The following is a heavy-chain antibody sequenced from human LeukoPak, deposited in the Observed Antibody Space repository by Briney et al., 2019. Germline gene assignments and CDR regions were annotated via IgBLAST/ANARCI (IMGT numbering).Heavy chain of an antibody. V-gene: IGHV4-39*01. Sequence: PSETLSLTCTVSGGSISSSSYYWGWIRQPAGKGLEWIGSIYYSGSTYYNPSLKSRVTISVDTSKNQFSLKLSSVTAADTAVYYCASPFFAAAGTEPFNAFDIWGQGTMVTVSS. J-gene: IGHJ3*02. CDR3: ASPFFAAAGTEPFNAFDI. D-gene: IGHD6-13*01. CDR1: GGSISSSSYY. CDR2: IYYSGST.